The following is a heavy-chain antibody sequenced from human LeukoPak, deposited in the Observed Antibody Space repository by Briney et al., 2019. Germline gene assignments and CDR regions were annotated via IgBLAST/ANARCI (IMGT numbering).Heavy chain of an antibody. D-gene: IGHD3-10*01. J-gene: IGHJ4*02. V-gene: IGHV4-59*08. CDR2: IYNSRST. Sequence: SETLSLTCTVSGASITDYFWTWIRQPPGKGLEWIGYIYNSRSTNYNPSLQSRVTISMDTPKKQVTLTLSSETTADTAIYYCARRLTYKYGSGTAWYFDYWGQGNLVTVSS. CDR1: GASITDYF. CDR3: ARRLTYKYGSGTAWYFDY.